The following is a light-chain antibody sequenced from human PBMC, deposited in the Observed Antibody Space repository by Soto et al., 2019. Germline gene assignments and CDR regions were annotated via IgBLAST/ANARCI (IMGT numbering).Light chain of an antibody. CDR2: SAS. J-gene: IGKJ3*01. V-gene: IGKV1-9*01. CDR1: QDIHVF. Sequence: DIQLTQSPSFLSASEGDRVTITCRASQDIHVFLAWYQHKPGKAPRLLIDSASTLQSGITSRSSGSRSGTEFTLTISSLQPEDIAPYYCQKLNNCPLSFGPGTKVDIK. CDR3: QKLNNCPLS.